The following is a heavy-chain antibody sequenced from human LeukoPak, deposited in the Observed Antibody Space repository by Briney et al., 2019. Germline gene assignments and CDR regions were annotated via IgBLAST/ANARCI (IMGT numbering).Heavy chain of an antibody. CDR3: AKVPAGNIVVVVAATPNYFDY. D-gene: IGHD2-15*01. J-gene: IGHJ4*02. Sequence: GGSLRLSCAASGFIFSSYAMNWVRQAPGKGLEWVSAISGSGGSTYYADSVKGRFTISRDNSKNTLYLQMNSLRAEDTAVYYCAKVPAGNIVVVVAATPNYFDYWGQGTLVTVSS. V-gene: IGHV3-23*01. CDR1: GFIFSSYA. CDR2: ISGSGGST.